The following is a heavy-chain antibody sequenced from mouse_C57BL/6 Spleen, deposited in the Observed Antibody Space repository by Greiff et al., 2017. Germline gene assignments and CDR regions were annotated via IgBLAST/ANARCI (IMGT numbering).Heavy chain of an antibody. Sequence: EVKLMESGGGLVKPGGSLKLSCAASGFTFSSYAMSWVRQTPEKRLEWVATISDGGSYTYYPDNVKGRFTISRDNAKNNLYLQMSHLKSEDTAMYYCARGTDYGSSYGYYAMDYWGQGTSVTVSS. J-gene: IGHJ4*01. CDR2: ISDGGSYT. CDR1: GFTFSSYA. V-gene: IGHV5-4*03. D-gene: IGHD1-1*01. CDR3: ARGTDYGSSYGYYAMDY.